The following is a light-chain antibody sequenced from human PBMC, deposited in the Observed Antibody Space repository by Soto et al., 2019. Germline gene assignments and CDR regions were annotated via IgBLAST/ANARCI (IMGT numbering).Light chain of an antibody. J-gene: IGKJ2*01. Sequence: DIQMTQSPSTLSASVGDRVTITCRASQSISSWLAWYQQKPGKAPKLLIYKASTLESGVPSRFSGSGSGTEFTLTISSLQPDDFATYYCHQYKSYPYTFGPGTNLEIK. CDR1: QSISSW. V-gene: IGKV1-5*03. CDR2: KAS. CDR3: HQYKSYPYT.